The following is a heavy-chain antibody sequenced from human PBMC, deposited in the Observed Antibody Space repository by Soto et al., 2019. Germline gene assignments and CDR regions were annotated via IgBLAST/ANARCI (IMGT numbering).Heavy chain of an antibody. J-gene: IGHJ4*02. V-gene: IGHV5-51*01. CDR3: ARPGEYCSSTSCPGGY. CDR1: GYTFTSYW. CDR2: IYPADSDT. D-gene: IGHD2-2*01. Sequence: GESLKISCNGSGYTFTSYWIGWVRQMPGKGLEWMGIIYPADSDTRSSPSFQGQVTISADKSISTAYLQWSSLKASDTAMYYGARPGEYCSSTSCPGGYWGQGTLVTVSS.